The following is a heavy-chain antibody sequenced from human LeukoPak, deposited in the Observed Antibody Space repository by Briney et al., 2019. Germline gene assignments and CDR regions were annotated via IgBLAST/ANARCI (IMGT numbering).Heavy chain of an antibody. J-gene: IGHJ5*02. Sequence: PGGSLRLSCAASGFTFSTSAMNWVRQAPGKGLEWVSSISSSGTYMYYADSVKGRFTISRDNSKNTLYLQMNSLRAEDTAVYYCARASIVGATFWFDPWGQGTLVTVSS. CDR1: GFTFSTSA. V-gene: IGHV3-21*01. D-gene: IGHD1-26*01. CDR3: ARASIVGATFWFDP. CDR2: ISSSGTYM.